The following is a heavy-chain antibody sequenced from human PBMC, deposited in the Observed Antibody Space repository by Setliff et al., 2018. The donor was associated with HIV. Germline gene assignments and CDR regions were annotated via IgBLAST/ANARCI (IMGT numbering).Heavy chain of an antibody. CDR3: AKDVLYYYDSSGYYGFDY. J-gene: IGHJ4*02. V-gene: IGHV1-18*01. CDR1: GYTFTTYG. D-gene: IGHD3-22*01. CDR2: ISTYSDET. Sequence: GASVKVSCKPSGYTFTTYGLSWVRQAPGQGLEWMGWISTYSDETSSSQNLQGRLTMTTDTSTGTAYMELRSLRSDDTAVYYCAKDVLYYYDSSGYYGFDYWGQGTLVTVSS.